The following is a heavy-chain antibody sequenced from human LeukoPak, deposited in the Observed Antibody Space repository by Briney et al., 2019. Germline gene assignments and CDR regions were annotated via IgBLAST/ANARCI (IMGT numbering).Heavy chain of an antibody. CDR1: GFTSSSHP. D-gene: IGHD3-22*01. CDR2: ISGSGSTT. J-gene: IGHJ4*02. V-gene: IGHV3-23*01. CDR3: ARRDLSDGRWLFLDY. Sequence: GGSLRLSCAVSGFTSSSHPMNWVRQAPGKGLEWVSSISGSGSTTHYADSVKGRFTISRDNSKNTLYLQMNDLRAEDTAIYYCARRDLSDGRWLFLDYWGQGTLVTVSS.